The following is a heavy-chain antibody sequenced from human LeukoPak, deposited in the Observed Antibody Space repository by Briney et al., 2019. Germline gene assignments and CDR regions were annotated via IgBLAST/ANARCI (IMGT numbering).Heavy chain of an antibody. CDR3: ARHFLPDYVWGSYRPPDY. CDR2: INHSGST. CDR1: GGSISSTYS. Sequence: SETLSLTCTVSGGSISSTYSWGWIRQPPGKGLEWIGEINHSGSTNYNPSLKSRVTISVDTSKNQFSLKLSSVTAADTAVYYCARHFLPDYVWGSYRPPDYWGQGTLVTVSS. J-gene: IGHJ4*02. V-gene: IGHV4-34*01. D-gene: IGHD3-16*02.